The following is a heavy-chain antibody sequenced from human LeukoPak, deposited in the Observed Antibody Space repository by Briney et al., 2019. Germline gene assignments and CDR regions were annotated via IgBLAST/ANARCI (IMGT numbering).Heavy chain of an antibody. CDR3: AREIRGSFDY. V-gene: IGHV3-33*01. D-gene: IGHD1-26*01. CDR2: IWYDGSNK. Sequence: GGSLRLSCAASGFTFSSYGMHWVRRAPGKGLEWVAVIWYDGSNKYYADSVKGRYTISRDNSKNTLYLQMNSLRAEDTAVYYCAREIRGSFDYWGQGTLVTVSS. CDR1: GFTFSSYG. J-gene: IGHJ4*02.